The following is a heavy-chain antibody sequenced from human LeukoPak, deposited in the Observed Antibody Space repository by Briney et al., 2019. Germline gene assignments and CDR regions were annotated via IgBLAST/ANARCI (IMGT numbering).Heavy chain of an antibody. CDR1: GYTFTSYW. J-gene: IGHJ4*02. CDR2: IYPGDSDT. D-gene: IGHD1-20*01. CDR3: ARLRDNWEDY. V-gene: IGHV5-51*01. Sequence: GESLKISCKGSGYTFTSYWIVWVRQMPGKGLEWMGIIYPGDSDTRYNPSFQGQVTISADKSISSAYLQWNSLKASDTAMYYCARLRDNWEDYWGQGTLVTVSS.